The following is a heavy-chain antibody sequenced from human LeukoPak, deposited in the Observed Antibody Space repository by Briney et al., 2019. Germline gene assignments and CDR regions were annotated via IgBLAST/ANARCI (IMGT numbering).Heavy chain of an antibody. V-gene: IGHV4-4*02. CDR2: IYRSGST. J-gene: IGHJ4*02. CDR1: GGSISSSNW. Sequence: SGTLSLTCAVSGGSISSSNWWSWVRQPPGKGLEWIGEIYRSGSTNYNPSLKSRVTISVDKSKSQFSLKLSSVTAADTAVYYCAGGKGHYDILTGYHPPHYWGQGTLVTVSS. D-gene: IGHD3-9*01. CDR3: AGGKGHYDILTGYHPPHY.